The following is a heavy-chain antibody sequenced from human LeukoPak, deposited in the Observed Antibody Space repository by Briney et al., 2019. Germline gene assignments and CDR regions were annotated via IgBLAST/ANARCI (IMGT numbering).Heavy chain of an antibody. CDR1: GFTFSSYA. Sequence: GGSLRLSCSASGFTFSSYAMHWVRQAPGKGLEYVSAISSNGGSTYYADSVEGRFTISRDNSKNTLYLQMSSLRVEDTAVYYCVKGEYCSSTSCYGGYCSGGSCYPPPYYFDYWGQGTLVTVSS. CDR2: ISSNGGST. J-gene: IGHJ4*02. CDR3: VKGEYCSSTSCYGGYCSGGSCYPPPYYFDY. D-gene: IGHD2-15*01. V-gene: IGHV3-64D*06.